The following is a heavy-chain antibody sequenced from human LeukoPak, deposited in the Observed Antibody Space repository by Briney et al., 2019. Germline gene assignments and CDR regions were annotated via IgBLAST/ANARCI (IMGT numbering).Heavy chain of an antibody. CDR3: ARDYDCSSTSCYRGPDAFDI. CDR2: ISSSGGTI. Sequence: GSLRLSCAASGFTFSSYEMNWVRQAPGKGLEWVSYISSSGGTIYYADSVKGRFTISRDNAKNSLYLQMNSLRAEDTAVYYCARDYDCSSTSCYRGPDAFDIWGQGTMVTVSS. CDR1: GFTFSSYE. V-gene: IGHV3-48*03. J-gene: IGHJ3*02. D-gene: IGHD2-2*02.